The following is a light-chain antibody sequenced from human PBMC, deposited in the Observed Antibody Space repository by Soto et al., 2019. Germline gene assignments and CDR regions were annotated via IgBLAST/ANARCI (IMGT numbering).Light chain of an antibody. J-gene: IGLJ1*01. CDR1: NIGSKS. V-gene: IGLV3-21*04. Sequence: SYELTQPPSVSVAPGKTARITCGGNNIGSKSVHWYQQKPGQAPVLVIYYDSDRPSGIPERFSGSNSGNTATLTISRVEAGDEADYYCQVWDSCSDLPAVFGTGTKLTVL. CDR2: YDS. CDR3: QVWDSCSDLPAV.